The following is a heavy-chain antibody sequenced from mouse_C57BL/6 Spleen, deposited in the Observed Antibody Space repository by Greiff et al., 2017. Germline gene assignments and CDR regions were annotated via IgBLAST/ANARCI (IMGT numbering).Heavy chain of an antibody. CDR1: GFTFSSYA. Sequence: EVKLMESGGGLVKPGGSLKLSCAASGFTFSSYAMSWVRQTPEKRLEWVATISDGGSYTYYPDNVKGRFTITRDNAKNNLYLQMSHLKSEDTAMYYCARDESDYGSSLFAYWGQGTLVTVSA. J-gene: IGHJ3*01. CDR2: ISDGGSYT. D-gene: IGHD1-1*01. V-gene: IGHV5-4*01. CDR3: ARDESDYGSSLFAY.